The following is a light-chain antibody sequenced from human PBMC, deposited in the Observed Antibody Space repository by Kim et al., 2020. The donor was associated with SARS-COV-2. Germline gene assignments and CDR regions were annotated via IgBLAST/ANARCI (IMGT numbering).Light chain of an antibody. CDR2: DVN. V-gene: IGLV2-8*01. Sequence: QSALTQPPSASGSPGQSVTISCTGTSSDVGGYNYVSWYQQHPGKAPKLMIDDVNKRPSGVPDRFSGSKSGNTASLTVSGLQVEDEADYYCASYAGSNNPVVFGGGTKLTVL. J-gene: IGLJ2*01. CDR3: ASYAGSNNPVV. CDR1: SSDVGGYNY.